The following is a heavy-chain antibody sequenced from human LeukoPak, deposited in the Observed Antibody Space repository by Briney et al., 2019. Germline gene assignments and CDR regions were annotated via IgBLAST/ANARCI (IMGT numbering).Heavy chain of an antibody. V-gene: IGHV3-33*01. D-gene: IGHD2-15*01. CDR2: IWYDGSNK. Sequence: GGSLRLSCVASGFIFSSYGMHWVRQAPGKGLEWVAVIWYDGSNKYYADSVKGRFTISRDNSKNTLYLQMNSLRAEDTAVYYCARDAGYCSGGSCYPGQFDYWGQGTLVTVSS. J-gene: IGHJ4*02. CDR3: ARDAGYCSGGSCYPGQFDY. CDR1: GFIFSSYG.